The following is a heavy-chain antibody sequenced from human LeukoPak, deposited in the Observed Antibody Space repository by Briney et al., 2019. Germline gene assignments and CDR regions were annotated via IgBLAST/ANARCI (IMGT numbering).Heavy chain of an antibody. V-gene: IGHV3-48*03. Sequence: GGSLRLSCAASGFIFSSYDMDWVRRAPEKGLEWISYISSSGGYMYADSVKGRFTISRDNAKNSLYLQMNSLRAEDTGVYYCARHNGRYDYWGQGTLVTVSS. J-gene: IGHJ4*02. CDR3: ARHNGRYDY. D-gene: IGHD6-19*01. CDR1: GFIFSSYD. CDR2: ISSSGGYM.